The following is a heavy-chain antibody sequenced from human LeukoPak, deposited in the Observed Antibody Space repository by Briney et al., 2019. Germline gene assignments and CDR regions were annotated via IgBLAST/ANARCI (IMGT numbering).Heavy chain of an antibody. CDR2: ISYDGSNK. D-gene: IGHD5-12*01. J-gene: IGHJ4*02. CDR3: ARDAHSGYDN. V-gene: IGHV3-30*03. CDR1: GFTFSSYG. Sequence: GGSLRLSCAASGFTFSSYGVHWVRQAPGKGLEWVAVISYDGSNKYYADSVKGRFTISRDNSKNTLYLQMNSLRAEDTAVYYCARDAHSGYDNWGQGTLVTVSS.